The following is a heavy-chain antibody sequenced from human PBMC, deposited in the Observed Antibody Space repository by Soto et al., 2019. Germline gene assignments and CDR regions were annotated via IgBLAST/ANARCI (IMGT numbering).Heavy chain of an antibody. V-gene: IGHV4-59*02. CDR2: IHYRGVI. CDR3: ARDPDGEYGN. Sequence: DTXSLTCHLSSVSVRDYYLSWIRQAPGKGLEWIGYIHYRGVINYNPSLKSRVTMSVDPSKKQFSLNLRSVTTADTDVYFWARDPDGEYGNWGQGSLVTVYS. CDR1: SVSVRDYY. J-gene: IGHJ4*02. D-gene: IGHD4-17*01.